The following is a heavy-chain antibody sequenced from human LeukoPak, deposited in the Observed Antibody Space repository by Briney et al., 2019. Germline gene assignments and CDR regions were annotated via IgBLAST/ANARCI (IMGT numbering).Heavy chain of an antibody. CDR3: AKSRSDVVDY. V-gene: IGHV3-23*01. J-gene: IGHJ4*02. Sequence: PGGSLRLSCAASGFTFSSYAMTWVRQAPGKGLEWVSTVSGSGGSTYYADSVKGRFTISRDNSKNTLFLQMNSLRAEDTAVYYCAKSRSDVVDYWGQGTLVTVSS. CDR2: VSGSGGST. D-gene: IGHD3-3*01. CDR1: GFTFSSYA.